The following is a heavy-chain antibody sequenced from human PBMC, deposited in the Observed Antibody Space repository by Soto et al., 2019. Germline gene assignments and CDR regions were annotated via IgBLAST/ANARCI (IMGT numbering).Heavy chain of an antibody. CDR1: GFTFSSYS. V-gene: IGHV3-48*02. Sequence: GGSLRLSCAASGFTFSSYSMNWVRQAPGKGLEWVSYISSSSSTIYYADSVKGRFTISRDNAKNSLYLQMNSLRDEDTAVYYCARDRSAGYCSGGSCYSFNYYYYGMDVWGQGTTVTVSS. CDR2: ISSSSSTI. D-gene: IGHD2-15*01. CDR3: ARDRSAGYCSGGSCYSFNYYYYGMDV. J-gene: IGHJ6*02.